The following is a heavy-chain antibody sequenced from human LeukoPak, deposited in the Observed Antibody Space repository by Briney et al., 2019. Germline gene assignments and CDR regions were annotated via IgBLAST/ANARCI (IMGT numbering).Heavy chain of an antibody. D-gene: IGHD6-19*01. CDR1: GFNFNKYD. V-gene: IGHV3-23*01. Sequence: GGSLRLSCAVSGFNFNKYDMTWARQAPGKGLEWVSTITGRSDKTYYTDSVKGRFVTSGDNSKDTLYLQMNSLRAEDTALYYCAKGGWLDDLGQGALITVSS. CDR2: ITGRSDKT. J-gene: IGHJ4*02. CDR3: AKGGWLDD.